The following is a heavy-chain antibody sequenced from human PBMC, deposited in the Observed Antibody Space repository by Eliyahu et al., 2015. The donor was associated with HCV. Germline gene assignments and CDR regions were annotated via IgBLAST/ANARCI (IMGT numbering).Heavy chain of an antibody. CDR3: ARGRGAVTFLP. J-gene: IGHJ4*02. CDR1: GDSISSYY. Sequence: QVQLQESGPGLVKPXEXLSXTCTVSGDSISSYYWTWIRQPPGKGLEWIGYIYYSGSTNYNPSLKSRVTISVDTSKNQFSLKLSSVTAADTAVYYCARGRGAVTFLPGGQGTLVTVSS. V-gene: IGHV4-59*01. D-gene: IGHD3-16*01. CDR2: IYYSGST.